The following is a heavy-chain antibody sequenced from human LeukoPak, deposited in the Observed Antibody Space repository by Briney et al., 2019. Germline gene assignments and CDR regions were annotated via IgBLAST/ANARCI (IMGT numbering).Heavy chain of an antibody. J-gene: IGHJ4*02. D-gene: IGHD4-17*01. CDR1: GGSISSGGYY. CDR3: ARDSRYGEPSY. CDR2: IYYSGST. Sequence: PSETLSLTCTVSGGSISSGGYYWSCIRQHPGKGLEWIGYIYYSGSTYYNPSLKSRVTISVDTSKNQFSLKLTSVTAADTAVYYCARDSRYGEPSYWGQGTLVTVSS. V-gene: IGHV4-31*03.